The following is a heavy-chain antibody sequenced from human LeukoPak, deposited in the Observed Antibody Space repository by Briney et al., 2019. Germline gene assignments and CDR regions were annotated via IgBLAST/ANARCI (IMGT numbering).Heavy chain of an antibody. Sequence: PGGSLRLSCVASGFIFNKHAMSWVRQAPGKGLEWVSGLSGSGSSTDYADSVKGRFTVSRDNSKNTLFLQMNSLRAEDTAIYYCAKERDYGPADYWGQGILVTVYS. CDR1: GFIFNKHA. J-gene: IGHJ4*02. V-gene: IGHV3-23*01. D-gene: IGHD4/OR15-4a*01. CDR3: AKERDYGPADY. CDR2: LSGSGSST.